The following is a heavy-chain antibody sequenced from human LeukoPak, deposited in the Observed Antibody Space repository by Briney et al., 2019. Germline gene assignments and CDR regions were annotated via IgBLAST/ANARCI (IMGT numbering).Heavy chain of an antibody. V-gene: IGHV4-39*01. Sequence: SETLSLTCTVSGGSINSHSYYWGWIRQPPGKGLEWIGSVYYDGTSYSNPSLTSRAAVFVDTSRDEFSLDLSFVAAADTAVYYCVRHISTNTGYFDSCGQGTLVSVSS. CDR2: VYYDGTS. J-gene: IGHJ4*02. CDR3: VRHISTNTGYFDS. D-gene: IGHD5-24*01. CDR1: GGSINSHSYY.